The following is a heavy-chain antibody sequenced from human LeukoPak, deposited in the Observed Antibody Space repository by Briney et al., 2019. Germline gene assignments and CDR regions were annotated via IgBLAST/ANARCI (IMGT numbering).Heavy chain of an antibody. CDR2: IYHSGST. D-gene: IGHD3-22*01. Sequence: SETLSLTCAVSGYSISSGYYWGWIRQPPGKGLEWIGIIYHSGSTNYNPSLKSRVTISVDTSKNQFSLKLSSVTAADTAVHYCASSRGSSGYYNWFDPWGQGTLVTVSS. J-gene: IGHJ5*02. CDR1: GYSISSGYY. V-gene: IGHV4-38-2*01. CDR3: ASSRGSSGYYNWFDP.